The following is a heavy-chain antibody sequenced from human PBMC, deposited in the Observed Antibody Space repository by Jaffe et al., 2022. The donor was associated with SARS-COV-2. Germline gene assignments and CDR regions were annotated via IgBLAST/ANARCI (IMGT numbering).Heavy chain of an antibody. CDR1: GGSISSSSYY. CDR3: ARPLLVARYAFDI. V-gene: IGHV4-39*01. Sequence: QLQLQESGPGLVKPSETLSLTCTVSGGSISSSSYYWGWIRQPPGKGLEWIGSIYYSGSTYYNPSLKSRVTISVDTSKNQFSLKLSSVTAADTAVYYCARPLLVARYAFDIWGQGTMVTVSS. D-gene: IGHD5-12*01. J-gene: IGHJ3*02. CDR2: IYYSGST.